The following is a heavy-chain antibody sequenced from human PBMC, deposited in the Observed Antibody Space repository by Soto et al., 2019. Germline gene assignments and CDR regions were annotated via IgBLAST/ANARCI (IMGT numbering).Heavy chain of an antibody. J-gene: IGHJ4*02. Sequence: SETLSLTCTVSGGSVSSGSYYWSWIRQPPGKGLEWIGYIYYSGSTNYNPSLKSRVTISVDTSKNQFSLKLSSVTAADTAVYYCARVLTGSSLFDYWGQGTLVTVSS. CDR1: GGSVSSGSYY. D-gene: IGHD1-26*01. CDR2: IYYSGST. V-gene: IGHV4-61*01. CDR3: ARVLTGSSLFDY.